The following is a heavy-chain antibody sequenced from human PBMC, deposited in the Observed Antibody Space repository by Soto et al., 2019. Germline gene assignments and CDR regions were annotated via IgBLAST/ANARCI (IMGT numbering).Heavy chain of an antibody. Sequence: EVQLVESGGGLVQPGGSLRFSCAGTGFTFSSHWMAWFRQAPGKGLEWVANIKQDGSEKYYVDSVKGRFTISRDNAKNSLYLQMNSLRADDTAVYYCARGLGWISDNWGQGTMVSVSS. CDR2: IKQDGSEK. CDR3: ARGLGWISDN. J-gene: IGHJ3*02. CDR1: GFTFSSHW. V-gene: IGHV3-7*01. D-gene: IGHD5-12*01.